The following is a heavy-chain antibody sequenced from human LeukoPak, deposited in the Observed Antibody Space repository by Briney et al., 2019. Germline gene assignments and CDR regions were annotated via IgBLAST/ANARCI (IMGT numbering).Heavy chain of an antibody. V-gene: IGHV4-59*01. Sequence: SETLSLTCTVSGGSISSYYWSWIRQPPGKGLEWIGYIYYSGSTNYNPSLKSRVTISVDTSKNQFSLKLSSVTAADTAVYYCARCSSSWLAFDYWGQGTLVTVSS. CDR1: GGSISSYY. CDR2: IYYSGST. D-gene: IGHD6-13*01. J-gene: IGHJ4*02. CDR3: ARCSSSWLAFDY.